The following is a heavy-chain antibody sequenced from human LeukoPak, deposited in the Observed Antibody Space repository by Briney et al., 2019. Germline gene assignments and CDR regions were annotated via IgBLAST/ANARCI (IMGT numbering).Heavy chain of an antibody. D-gene: IGHD2-15*01. CDR2: IYYSGST. CDR3: ARLSNCSGGSCLRAYFDY. CDR1: GGSISSYY. V-gene: IGHV4-59*08. Sequence: PSETLSLTCTVSGGSISSYYWSWIRQPPGKRLEWIGYIYYSGSTNYNPSLKSRVTISVDTSKNQFSLKLSSVTAADTAVYYCARLSNCSGGSCLRAYFDYWGQGPLVTVSS. J-gene: IGHJ4*02.